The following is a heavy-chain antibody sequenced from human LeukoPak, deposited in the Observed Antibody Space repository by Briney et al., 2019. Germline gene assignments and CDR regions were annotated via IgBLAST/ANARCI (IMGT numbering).Heavy chain of an antibody. J-gene: IGHJ6*03. CDR2: IIPIFGTT. V-gene: IGHV1-69*05. Sequence: SVKVSCKASGGTFSSYAISWVRQAPGQGLEWMGGIIPIFGTTNYAQKFQGRVTITTDESTRTAYMELSSLRSEDTAVYYCARGGKGRFSTHHYYMDVWGKGTTVTVSS. CDR3: ARGGKGRFSTHHYYMDV. D-gene: IGHD3-3*01. CDR1: GGTFSSYA.